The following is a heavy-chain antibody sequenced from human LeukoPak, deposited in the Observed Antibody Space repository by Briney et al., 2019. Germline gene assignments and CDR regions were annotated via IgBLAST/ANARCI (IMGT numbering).Heavy chain of an antibody. CDR3: ARRFYGSGSYYSS. CDR2: IYHSGST. CDR1: GGSISSSNW. J-gene: IGHJ5*02. Sequence: SETLSLTCAVSGGSISSSNWWSWVRQPPGKGLEWIGEIYHSGSTNYNPSLKSRVTISVDKSKNQFSLKLSSVTAADTAVYYCARRFYGSGSYYSSWGQGTLVTVSS. V-gene: IGHV4-4*02. D-gene: IGHD3-10*01.